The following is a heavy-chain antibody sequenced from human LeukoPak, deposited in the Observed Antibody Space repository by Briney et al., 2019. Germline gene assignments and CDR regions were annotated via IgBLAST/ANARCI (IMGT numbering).Heavy chain of an antibody. Sequence: SVKVSCKACVGTFRRYAILWVRQAPGRGREGMGGIILILCTAHYAQMFQGRVTITADNSTSTVYIKLSSLRSEDTAVYYCAKERRYYDSSGYYLPGAFDIWGQGTMVTVSS. V-gene: IGHV1-69*06. CDR2: IILILCTA. CDR1: VGTFRRYA. CDR3: AKERRYYDSSGYYLPGAFDI. D-gene: IGHD3-22*01. J-gene: IGHJ3*02.